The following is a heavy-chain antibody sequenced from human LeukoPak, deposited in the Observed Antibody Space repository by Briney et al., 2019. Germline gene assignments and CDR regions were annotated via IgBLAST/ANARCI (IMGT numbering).Heavy chain of an antibody. CDR3: ARGGGLDV. V-gene: IGHV3-72*01. D-gene: IGHD3-16*01. Sequence: PGGSLRLSCAASGFTFSDHYMDWVRQAPGKGLEWVGRIKNKARSYSIQYAASVKGRFTVSRDDSKNSLYLQMSNLRAEDTAVYFCARGGGLDVWGQGATVTVSS. CDR1: GFTFSDHY. CDR2: IKNKARSYSI. J-gene: IGHJ6*02.